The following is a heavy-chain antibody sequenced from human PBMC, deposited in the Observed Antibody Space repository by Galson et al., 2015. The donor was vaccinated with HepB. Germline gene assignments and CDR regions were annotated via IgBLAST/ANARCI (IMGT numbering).Heavy chain of an antibody. J-gene: IGHJ4*02. V-gene: IGHV3-49*04. CDR3: SRTQYDFWNGFYFYFFDY. CDR2: IRSKAYGGTT. D-gene: IGHD3-3*01. Sequence: SLRLSCATSGFTFGDYALTWVRQAPGKGLEWVGFIRSKAYGGTTEYAASVKGRFTISRDDSKGIAYTEMHSLKTEDTAVYYCSRTQYDFWNGFYFYFFDYWGQGTLVTVSS. CDR1: GFTFGDYA.